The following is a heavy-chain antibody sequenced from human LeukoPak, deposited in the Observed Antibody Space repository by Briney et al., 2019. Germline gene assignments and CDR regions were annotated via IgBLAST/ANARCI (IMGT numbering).Heavy chain of an antibody. D-gene: IGHD6-13*01. CDR3: ARKPIVSSAWYYFDY. CDR2: INPNSGGT. J-gene: IGHJ4*02. Sequence: GASVTVSCKASGYTFTVYYMHWVRQAPGQGLEWIGWINPNSGGTNYAQNFQGWVTMTRDTSISTAYMELSRLRSDDTAVYYCARKPIVSSAWYYFDYWGQGTLVTVSS. CDR1: GYTFTVYY. V-gene: IGHV1-2*04.